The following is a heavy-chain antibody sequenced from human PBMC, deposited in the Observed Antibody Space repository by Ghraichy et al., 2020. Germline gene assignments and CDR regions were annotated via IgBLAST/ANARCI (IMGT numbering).Heavy chain of an antibody. CDR2: IKSDGSST. CDR1: GFTFSSYW. CDR3: ARGGYCSGGSCYVQYFQH. Sequence: GESLNISCAASGFTFSSYWMHWVRQAPGKGLVWVSRIKSDGSSTSYADSVKGRFTISRDNAKNTLYLQMNSLRAEDTAVYYCARGGYCSGGSCYVQYFQHWGQGTLVTVSS. D-gene: IGHD2-15*01. V-gene: IGHV3-74*01. J-gene: IGHJ1*01.